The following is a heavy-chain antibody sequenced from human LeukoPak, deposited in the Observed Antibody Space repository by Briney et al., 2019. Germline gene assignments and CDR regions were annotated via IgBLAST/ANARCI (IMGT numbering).Heavy chain of an antibody. CDR2: ISYDGSNK. V-gene: IGHV3-30*12. CDR1: GFTFSSYG. J-gene: IGHJ4*02. CDR3: AKDPGYYYDSSGSFDY. Sequence: GGSLRLSCAASGFTFSSYGMHWVRQAPGKGLKWVAVISYDGSNKYYADSVKGRFTISRDNSKNTLYLQMNSLRAEDTAVYYCAKDPGYYYDSSGSFDYWGQGTLVTVSS. D-gene: IGHD3-22*01.